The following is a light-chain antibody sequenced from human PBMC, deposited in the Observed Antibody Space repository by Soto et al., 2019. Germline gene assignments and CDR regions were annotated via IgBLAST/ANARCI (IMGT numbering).Light chain of an antibody. V-gene: IGKV3-20*01. CDR2: GST. CDR3: QHYNCSRT. J-gene: IGKJ1*01. CDR1: QSVSSCF. Sequence: FLLSQSPGTLSFSPGERAPLSCRASQSVSSCFLAWYQQQPGAAPRLLYDGSTRRTSVIASLSSGGGGGEVFILISSLEQEDFAADYCWQHYNCSRTFGQGTKVDIK.